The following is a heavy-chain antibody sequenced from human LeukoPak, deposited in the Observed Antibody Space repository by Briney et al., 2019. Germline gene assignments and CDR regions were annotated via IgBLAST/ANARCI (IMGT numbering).Heavy chain of an antibody. CDR2: IYYSGST. D-gene: IGHD3-9*01. Sequence: SETLSLTCTVSGGSISSSSYYWGWIRQPPGKGLEWIGSIYYSGSTYYNPSLKSRVTISVDTSKNQFSLKLSSVTAADTAVYYCARDYDILTGYSQLDYWGQGTLVTASS. CDR1: GGSISSSSYY. V-gene: IGHV4-39*07. CDR3: ARDYDILTGYSQLDY. J-gene: IGHJ4*02.